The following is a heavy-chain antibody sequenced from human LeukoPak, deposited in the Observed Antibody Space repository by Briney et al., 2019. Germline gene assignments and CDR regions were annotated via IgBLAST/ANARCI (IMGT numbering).Heavy chain of an antibody. J-gene: IGHJ4*01. CDR1: GGSISSYY. CDR2: IYYSGST. CDR3: ATQERPTSAKTAKFDH. V-gene: IGHV4-59*08. D-gene: IGHD2-2*01. Sequence: SETLSLTCTVSGGSISSYYWSWIRQPPGKGLEWIGYIYYSGSTNYNPSLKSRVTISVDTSKNQFSLKLSSVTAADTALYYCATQERPTSAKTAKFDHWGQGTLVTGSS.